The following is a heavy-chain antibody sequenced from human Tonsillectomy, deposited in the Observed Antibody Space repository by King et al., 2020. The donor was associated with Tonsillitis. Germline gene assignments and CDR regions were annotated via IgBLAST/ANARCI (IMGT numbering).Heavy chain of an antibody. D-gene: IGHD3-22*01. V-gene: IGHV3-21*01. CDR2: ISTNSRYI. CDR3: AKDKGADYYDSSRGAFDI. J-gene: IGHJ3*02. CDR1: GFTFRNFD. Sequence: VQLVEYGGGLVKPGGSLRLSCAASGFTFRNFDMNWVRQAPGKGLEWVSSISTNSRYIHYADAVKGRFTVSRDKAGNSMFLQMISLRFEDTAVYYCAKDKGADYYDSSRGAFDIWGKGTTVTVS.